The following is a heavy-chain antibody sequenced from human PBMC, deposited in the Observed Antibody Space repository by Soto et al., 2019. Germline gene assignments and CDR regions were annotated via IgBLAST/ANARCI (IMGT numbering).Heavy chain of an antibody. D-gene: IGHD3-10*01. CDR1: GYTFTSYG. V-gene: IGHV1-18*01. CDR2: ISAYNGNT. Sequence: ASVKVSCKASGYTFTSYGISWVRQAPGQGLEWMGWISAYNGNTNYAQKLQGRVTMTTDTSTSTAYMELRSLRSDDTAVYYCARDLLPQYYYGSGSYYHDAFDIWGQGTMVTVSS. J-gene: IGHJ3*02. CDR3: ARDLLPQYYYGSGSYYHDAFDI.